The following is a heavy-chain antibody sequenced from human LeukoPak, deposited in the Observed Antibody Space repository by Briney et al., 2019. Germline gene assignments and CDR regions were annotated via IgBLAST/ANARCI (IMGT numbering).Heavy chain of an antibody. J-gene: IGHJ6*03. CDR1: GFTFSSYD. CDR3: ARAGYGSGSYYSYYYYMDV. D-gene: IGHD3-10*01. V-gene: IGHV3-13*01. Sequence: GGSLRLSCAASGFTFSSYDMHWVRQATGKGLEWVSSIGTAGDTYYPGSVKGRFTISRENAKNSLYLQMNSLRAGDTAVYYCARAGYGSGSYYSYYYYMDVWGKGTTVTISS. CDR2: IGTAGDT.